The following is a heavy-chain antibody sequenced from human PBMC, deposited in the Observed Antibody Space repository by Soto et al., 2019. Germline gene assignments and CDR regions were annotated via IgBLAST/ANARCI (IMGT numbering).Heavy chain of an antibody. D-gene: IGHD5-18*01. V-gene: IGHV3-30*18. CDR3: AKGHPWWIHNYYYYGMDV. CDR1: GFTFSSYG. J-gene: IGHJ6*02. CDR2: ISYDGSNK. Sequence: QVQLVESGGGVVQPGRSLRLSCAASGFTFSSYGMHWVRQAPGKGLEWVAVISYDGSNKYYADSVKGRFTISRDNSKNTLDLQMNRLRAEDTAVYYCAKGHPWWIHNYYYYGMDVWGQGTTVTVSS.